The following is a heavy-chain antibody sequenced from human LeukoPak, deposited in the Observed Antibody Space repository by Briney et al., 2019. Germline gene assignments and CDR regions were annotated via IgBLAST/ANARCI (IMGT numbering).Heavy chain of an antibody. CDR3: ARHVYSSGWYRVHWFDP. D-gene: IGHD6-19*01. CDR1: GGSISSYY. Sequence: SETLSLTCTVSGGSISSYYWSRIRQPPGKGLEWIGYIYYSGSTNYNPSLKSRVTISVDTSKNQFSLKLSSVTAADTAVYYCARHVYSSGWYRVHWFDPWGQGTLVTVSS. CDR2: IYYSGST. V-gene: IGHV4-59*08. J-gene: IGHJ5*02.